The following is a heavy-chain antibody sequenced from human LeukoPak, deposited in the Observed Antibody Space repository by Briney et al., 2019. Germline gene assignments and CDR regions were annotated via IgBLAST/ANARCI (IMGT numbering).Heavy chain of an antibody. D-gene: IGHD6-13*01. CDR2: ITSSGGTI. CDR1: GFTFSTYI. V-gene: IGHV3-48*02. Sequence: GGSLRLSCAASGFTFSTYIMNWVRQAPGKGLEWISYITSSGGTIYYADSVKGRFTISRDNAKNSLYLQMNSLRDEDTAVYYCVRGEAYSTTWFVGDLFDYWGQGALVTVSS. CDR3: VRGEAYSTTWFVGDLFDY. J-gene: IGHJ4*02.